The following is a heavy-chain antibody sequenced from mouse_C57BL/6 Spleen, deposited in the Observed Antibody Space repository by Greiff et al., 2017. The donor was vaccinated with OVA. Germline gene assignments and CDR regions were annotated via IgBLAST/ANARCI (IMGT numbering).Heavy chain of an antibody. D-gene: IGHD1-1*01. V-gene: IGHV1-18*01. Sequence: SGPELVKPGASVKIPCKASGYTFTDYNMDWVKQSHGKSLEWIGDINPNNGGTIYNQKFKGKATLTVDKSSSTAYMELRSLTSEDTAVYYCARGRGYYYGSSFYFDYWGQGTTLTVSS. CDR3: ARGRGYYYGSSFYFDY. CDR2: INPNNGGT. CDR1: GYTFTDYN. J-gene: IGHJ2*01.